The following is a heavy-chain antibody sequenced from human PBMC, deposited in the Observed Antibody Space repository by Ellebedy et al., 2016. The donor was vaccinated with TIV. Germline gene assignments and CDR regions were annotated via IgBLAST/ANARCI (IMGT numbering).Heavy chain of an antibody. CDR1: GYTFTDYY. CDR3: ARDSGDYAPDY. V-gene: IGHV1-2*04. Sequence: ASVKVSCKASGYTFTDYYMHWVRQAPGQGLEWMGQINPSGDTKKLDRVVITKDASTSTAYMELSSLRSEDTATYFCARDSGDYAPDYWGQGTLVTVSA. J-gene: IGHJ4*02. D-gene: IGHD4-17*01. CDR2: INPSGDTK.